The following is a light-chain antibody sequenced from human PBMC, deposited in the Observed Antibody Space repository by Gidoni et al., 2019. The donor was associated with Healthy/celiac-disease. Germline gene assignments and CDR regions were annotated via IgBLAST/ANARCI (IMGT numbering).Light chain of an antibody. CDR3: AAWDDSLNGAG. V-gene: IGLV1-44*01. J-gene: IGLJ7*01. CDR1: SSNIGSNT. Sequence: QSVLTQPPSASGTPGQRVTISCSGSSSNIGSNTVNWYQPLPGPAPKHLIYSNNQRPSGVPARFSGSKSGTSASRAIGGLQSEDKADYYCAAWDDSLNGAGFGGGTQLTVL. CDR2: SNN.